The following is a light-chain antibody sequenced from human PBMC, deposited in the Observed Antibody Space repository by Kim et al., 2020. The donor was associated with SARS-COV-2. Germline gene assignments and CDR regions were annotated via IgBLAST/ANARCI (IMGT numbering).Light chain of an antibody. CDR3: QQRRSWPLT. CDR2: AAS. CDR1: KSVSSY. V-gene: IGKV3-11*01. Sequence: LSPGERAILSCRTSKSVSSYVAWYQQKPGQAPRLLICAASNRATGIPARFSGSGSGTDFTLTSASLEPEDFAVYYCQQRRSWPLTFGGGTKVDIK. J-gene: IGKJ4*01.